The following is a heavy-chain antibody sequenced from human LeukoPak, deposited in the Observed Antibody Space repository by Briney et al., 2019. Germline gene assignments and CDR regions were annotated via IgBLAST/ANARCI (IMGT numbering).Heavy chain of an antibody. CDR3: SRCEDY. J-gene: IGHJ4*02. Sequence: GGSLRLSCAASGFTFSSYWMSWVRQAPGKGLEWVASISDDGGRIHYVDSVKGRFTISRDNAKNSLYPQMNNLRAEDTAMYYCSRCEDYWGQGTLVTVSS. CDR1: GFTFSSYW. V-gene: IGHV3-7*01. CDR2: ISDDGGRI.